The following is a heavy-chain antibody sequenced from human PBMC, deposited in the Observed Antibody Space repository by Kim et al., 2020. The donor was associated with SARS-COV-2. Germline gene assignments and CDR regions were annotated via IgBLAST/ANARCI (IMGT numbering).Heavy chain of an antibody. V-gene: IGHV4-34*01. CDR2: INHSGST. CDR3: ARGVRAAAGPPQDWFDP. D-gene: IGHD6-13*01. Sequence: SETLSLTCAVYGGSFSGYYWSWIRQPPGKGLEWIGEINHSGSTNYNPSLKSRVTISVDTSKNQFSLKLSSVTAADTAVYYCARGVRAAAGPPQDWFDPWGQGTLVTVSS. J-gene: IGHJ5*02. CDR1: GGSFSGYY.